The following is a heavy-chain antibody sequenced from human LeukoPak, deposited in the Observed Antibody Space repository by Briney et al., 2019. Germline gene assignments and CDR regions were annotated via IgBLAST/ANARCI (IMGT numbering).Heavy chain of an antibody. V-gene: IGHV4-39*01. Sequence: SETLSLTYTLSGGSISSSSYYWGWIRQPPGKGLEWIGSIYYSGSTYYNPSLKSRVTISVDTSKNQFSLKLSSVTAADTAVYYCARHGGTTGIDAFDIWGQGTMVTVSS. CDR2: IYYSGST. D-gene: IGHD1-1*01. J-gene: IGHJ3*02. CDR3: ARHGGTTGIDAFDI. CDR1: GGSISSSSYY.